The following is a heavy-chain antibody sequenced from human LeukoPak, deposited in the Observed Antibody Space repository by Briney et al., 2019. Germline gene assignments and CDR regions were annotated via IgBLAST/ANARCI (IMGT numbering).Heavy chain of an antibody. CDR2: INPNSGGT. Sequence: ASVKVSCKASGYTFTGYYMHWVRQAPGQGLEWMGWINPNSGGTNYAQKFQGRVTMTRDTSISTAYMELSRLRSDDTAVYCCAREPPSFGMVTPIGGWFDPWGQGTLVTVSS. CDR3: AREPPSFGMVTPIGGWFDP. J-gene: IGHJ5*02. V-gene: IGHV1-2*02. CDR1: GYTFTGYY. D-gene: IGHD4-23*01.